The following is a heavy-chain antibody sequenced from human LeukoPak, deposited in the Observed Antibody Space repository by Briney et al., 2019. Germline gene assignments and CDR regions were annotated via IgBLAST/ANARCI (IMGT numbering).Heavy chain of an antibody. D-gene: IGHD1-26*01. CDR1: GFTFSSYG. CDR3: AKDSGSYYFDY. J-gene: IGHJ4*02. CDR2: IRHDGSNK. V-gene: IGHV3-30*02. Sequence: GGSLRLSCAASGFTFSSYGMHWVRQAPGKGLEWVAFIRHDGSNKYYADSVKGRFTISRDNSKNTLYLQMNSLRAEDTAVYYCAKDSGSYYFDYWGQGTLVTVSS.